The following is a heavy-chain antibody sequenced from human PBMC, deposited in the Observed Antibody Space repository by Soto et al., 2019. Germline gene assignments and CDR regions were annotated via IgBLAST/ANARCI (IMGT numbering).Heavy chain of an antibody. V-gene: IGHV1-69*13. CDR1: GGTFSSYA. CDR2: IIPIFGTA. CDR3: ARQGALDGYNLDPVGYFDY. J-gene: IGHJ4*02. Sequence: SVKVCCKVSGGTFSSYAISWVRHAPGQGLEWMGGIIPIFGTANYTQKVQGRVTITADGSTSTAYLELSSLRSEDTAVYYCARQGALDGYNLDPVGYFDYWGQGALVTVSS. D-gene: IGHD5-12*01.